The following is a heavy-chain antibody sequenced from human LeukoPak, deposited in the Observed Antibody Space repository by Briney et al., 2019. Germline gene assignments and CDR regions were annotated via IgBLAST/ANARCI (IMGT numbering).Heavy chain of an antibody. D-gene: IGHD3-22*01. Sequence: GASVKVSCKASGYTFTGYYMHWVRQAPGQGLEWMGWINPNSGGTNYAQKFQGRVTMTRDTSISTAYMELSRLRSDDTAVYYCARIPVTMIVVVNDKSDYWGQGTLVTVSS. CDR2: INPNSGGT. CDR1: GYTFTGYY. J-gene: IGHJ4*02. V-gene: IGHV1-2*02. CDR3: ARIPVTMIVVVNDKSDY.